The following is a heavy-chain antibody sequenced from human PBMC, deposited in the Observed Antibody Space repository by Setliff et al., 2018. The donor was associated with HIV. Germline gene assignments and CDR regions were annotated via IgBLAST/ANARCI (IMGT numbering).Heavy chain of an antibody. CDR2: INPSGDST. CDR3: AREKVGQQLVIDAFDI. D-gene: IGHD6-13*01. CDR1: GNTFTSYY. Sequence: ASVKVSCKASGNTFTSYYMHWVRQAPGQGLEWMGIINPSGDSTSYAQKFQGRVTMTRDTSTRTVYMELSSLRSEDTAVYYCAREKVGQQLVIDAFDIWGQGTMVTVSS. V-gene: IGHV1-46*01. J-gene: IGHJ3*02.